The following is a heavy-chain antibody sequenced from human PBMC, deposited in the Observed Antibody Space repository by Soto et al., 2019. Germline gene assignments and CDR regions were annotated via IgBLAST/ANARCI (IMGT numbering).Heavy chain of an antibody. J-gene: IGHJ4*02. V-gene: IGHV4-39*01. CDR2: IYYSGST. Sequence: QLQLQESGPGLVKPSETLSLTCTVSGGSISSYYWGWIRRPPGKGLEWIGSIYYSGSTYYNPSLKSRVTISVDTSKNQFSLKLSSVTAADTAVYYCARRWGYSFDYWGQGTPVTVSS. CDR1: GGSISSYY. D-gene: IGHD7-27*01. CDR3: ARRWGYSFDY.